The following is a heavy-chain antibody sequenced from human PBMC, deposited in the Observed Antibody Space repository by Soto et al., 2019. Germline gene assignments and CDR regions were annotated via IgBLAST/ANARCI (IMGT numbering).Heavy chain of an antibody. D-gene: IGHD1-1*01. CDR1: GVTFSSYA. J-gene: IGHJ4*01. V-gene: IGHV3-23*01. Sequence: EVQLSGSGGGLVQPGGSLRLSCAASGVTFSSYAMSWVRQAPGKGLEWVSAISGSSTSTYYADSVTGRFTISRDNSKNSLYLQMNSLRAEDTAVYYCAKDPSSAFAMENYFDYWGHGTLVTVSS. CDR3: AKDPSSAFAMENYFDY. CDR2: ISGSSTST.